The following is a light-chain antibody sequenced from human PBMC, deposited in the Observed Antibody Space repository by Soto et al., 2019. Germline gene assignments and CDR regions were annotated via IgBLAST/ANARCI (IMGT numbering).Light chain of an antibody. CDR1: QRVSSNY. Sequence: EIVLTQSPGTLSLSPGERATLSCRASQRVSSNYLAWYRRKPGQAPRLLIYGASNMATDIPGRFSGSWSGTDFTLTITRLEPEDFAVYYCQQYGSSPPTFDPGTMVEIK. V-gene: IGKV3-20*01. CDR2: GAS. CDR3: QQYGSSPPT. J-gene: IGKJ1*01.